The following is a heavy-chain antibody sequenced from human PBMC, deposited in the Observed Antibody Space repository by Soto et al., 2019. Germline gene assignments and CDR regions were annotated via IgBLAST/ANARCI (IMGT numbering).Heavy chain of an antibody. D-gene: IGHD3-10*01. V-gene: IGHV3-72*01. CDR2: IGNKANNYAT. J-gene: IGHJ4*02. Sequence: EVQLVQSGGGLVQPGGSLRLSCAASGFTFSDYYMDWVRRAPGKGLEWVGRIGNKANNYATEYAASLKGRVTFSRDDSENSLYLQMNSLETEDTAVYWCTREKRYYNNLTSFYLDNWGQGTLVTVSS. CDR1: GFTFSDYY. CDR3: TREKRYYNNLTSFYLDN.